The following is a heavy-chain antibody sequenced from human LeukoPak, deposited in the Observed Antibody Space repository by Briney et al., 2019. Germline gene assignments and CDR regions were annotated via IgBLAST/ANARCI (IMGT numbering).Heavy chain of an antibody. CDR2: ISSSSSYI. D-gene: IGHD3-22*01. CDR1: GFTFSSYS. Sequence: GGSLRLSCAASGFTFSSYSMNWVRQAPGKGLEWVSSISSSSSYIYYADSVKGRFTISRDNAKNSLYLQMNSLRAEDTAVYYCARDQYYDSSGYRDFDIWGQGTMVTVSS. CDR3: ARDQYYDSSGYRDFDI. V-gene: IGHV3-21*01. J-gene: IGHJ3*02.